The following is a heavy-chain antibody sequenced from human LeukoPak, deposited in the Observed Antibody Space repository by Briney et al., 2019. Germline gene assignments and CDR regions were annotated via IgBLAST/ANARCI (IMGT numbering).Heavy chain of an antibody. Sequence: GASVKVSCKASGGNFSSYAISWVRQAPGQGLERMRWINPNSGGTNYARKFQGRVTMTRDTSISTAYMELSRLRSDDTAVYYCAREASRRWYYYYYMDVWGKGTTVTVSS. CDR2: INPNSGGT. J-gene: IGHJ6*03. D-gene: IGHD5-24*01. CDR1: GGNFSSYA. V-gene: IGHV1-2*02. CDR3: AREASRRWYYYYYMDV.